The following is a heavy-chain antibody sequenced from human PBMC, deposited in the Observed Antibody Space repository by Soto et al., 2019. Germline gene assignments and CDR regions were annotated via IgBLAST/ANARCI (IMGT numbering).Heavy chain of an antibody. Sequence: SLRLSCAASGFPFSSYGMHWVRQAPGKGLEWVAVISYDGSNKYYADSVKGRFTISRDNSKNTLYLQMNSLRAEDTAVYYCAKDRVDSSGPKYYGMDVWGQGTTVTVSS. D-gene: IGHD6-19*01. CDR1: GFPFSSYG. V-gene: IGHV3-30*18. CDR3: AKDRVDSSGPKYYGMDV. J-gene: IGHJ6*02. CDR2: ISYDGSNK.